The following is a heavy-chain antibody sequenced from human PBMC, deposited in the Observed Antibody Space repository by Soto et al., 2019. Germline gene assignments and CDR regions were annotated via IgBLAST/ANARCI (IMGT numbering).Heavy chain of an antibody. V-gene: IGHV1-18*01. CDR2: ISAYNGNT. D-gene: IGHD2-2*01. J-gene: IGHJ1*01. Sequence: ASVKVSCKASGYTFTSYGISWVRQAPGQGLEWMGWISAYNGNTNYAQKLQGRVTMTTDTSTSTAYMELRSLRSDDTAVYYCARDAPNVVVPHAQPVAYCAQGTLVPVSS. CDR3: ARDAPNVVVPHAQPVAY. CDR1: GYTFTSYG.